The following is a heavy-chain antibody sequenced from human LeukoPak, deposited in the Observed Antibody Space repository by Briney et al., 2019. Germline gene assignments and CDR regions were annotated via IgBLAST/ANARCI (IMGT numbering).Heavy chain of an antibody. J-gene: IGHJ4*02. CDR1: GGTFSSYA. CDR3: ARDRDSSGYLL. V-gene: IGHV1-69*04. D-gene: IGHD3-22*01. CDR2: IIPILGIA. Sequence: SVKVSCKASGGTFSSYAISWVRQAPGQGLEWMGRIIPILGIANYAQKFQGRVTITADKSTSTAYMELSSLRSEDTAVYYCARDRDSSGYLLWGQGTLVTVSS.